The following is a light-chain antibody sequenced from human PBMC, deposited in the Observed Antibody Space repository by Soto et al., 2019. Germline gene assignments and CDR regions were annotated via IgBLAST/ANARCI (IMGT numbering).Light chain of an antibody. V-gene: IGKV1-8*01. Sequence: IRMTQSPSSFSASTGDRVTITCRASQGISSFLAWYQQKSGKAPKLLMYAASTLQSGVPSRFSGSGSGTDFTLTISSLQSEDFATYYCQQYYLYPRTFGQGTKVEIK. J-gene: IGKJ1*01. CDR3: QQYYLYPRT. CDR1: QGISSF. CDR2: AAS.